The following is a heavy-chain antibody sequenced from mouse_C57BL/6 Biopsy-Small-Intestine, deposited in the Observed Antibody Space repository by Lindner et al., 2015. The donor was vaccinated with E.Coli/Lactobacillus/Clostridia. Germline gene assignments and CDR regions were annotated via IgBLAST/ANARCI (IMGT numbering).Heavy chain of an antibody. CDR2: IVNDSAIP. CDR1: GLTLTKSA. Sequence: SVKVSCKTSGLTLTKSAMQWVRQARGQPLEWIGWIVNDSAIPKYAPKFRERVTITRDMSTGTAYMELSSLRSEDTAVYFCAATINYDLSSNGPDLYYYYAMDVWGQGTTVTVSS. J-gene: IGHJ4*01. CDR3: AATINYDLSSNGPDLYYYYAMDV. V-gene: IGHV1-14*01. D-gene: IGHD2-1*01.